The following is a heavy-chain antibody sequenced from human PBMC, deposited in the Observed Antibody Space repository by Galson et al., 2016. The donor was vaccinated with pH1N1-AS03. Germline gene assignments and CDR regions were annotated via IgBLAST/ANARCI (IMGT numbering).Heavy chain of an antibody. CDR3: GRFQTVGGKFDF. Sequence: SETLSLTCSVSGTSIGGDFWSWIRQSPGRGLEWIGHSLHNGNSIYNPSLKSRVTISVDTSTNEASLKLSSVTAADTAFYYCGRFQTVGGKFDFWGRGAQVTVSS. J-gene: IGHJ4*02. CDR1: GTSIGGDF. CDR2: SLHNGNS. D-gene: IGHD1-26*01. V-gene: IGHV4-59*01.